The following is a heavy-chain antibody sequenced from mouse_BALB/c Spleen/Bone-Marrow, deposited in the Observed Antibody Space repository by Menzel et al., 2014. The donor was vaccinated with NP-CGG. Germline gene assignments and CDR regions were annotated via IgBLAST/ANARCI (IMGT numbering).Heavy chain of an antibody. D-gene: IGHD2-2*01. CDR3: ARDGVLWLRRDYALDY. Sequence: EVQLQQSGAELVKPGASVKLSCTASGFNIEDTYMHWVKQRPEQGLEWIGRIDPANGNTKYDPKFQGKATITADTSSNTAYLQLNSLTSEDTAVYYCARDGVLWLRRDYALDYWGQGTSVTVSS. CDR2: IDPANGNT. CDR1: GFNIEDTY. V-gene: IGHV14-3*02. J-gene: IGHJ4*01.